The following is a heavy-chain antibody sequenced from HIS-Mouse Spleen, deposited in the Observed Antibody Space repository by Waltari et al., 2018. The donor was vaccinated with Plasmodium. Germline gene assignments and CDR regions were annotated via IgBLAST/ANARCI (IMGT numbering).Heavy chain of an antibody. V-gene: IGHV3-21*01. Sequence: EVQLVESGGGLVKPGGSLRLSCAASGFTFSSYSMNWVRQAPGKGMGWVSSISSSSSYIYYADSVNGRFTISRDNAKNSLYLQMNSLRAEDTAVYYCARDRSAAALLGYWGQGTLVTVSS. CDR2: ISSSSSYI. CDR1: GFTFSSYS. D-gene: IGHD6-13*01. J-gene: IGHJ4*02. CDR3: ARDRSAAALLGY.